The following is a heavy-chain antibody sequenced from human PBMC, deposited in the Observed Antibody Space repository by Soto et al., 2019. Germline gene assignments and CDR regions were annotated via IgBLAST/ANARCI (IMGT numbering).Heavy chain of an antibody. D-gene: IGHD2-2*01. CDR3: ARDRYCSSTSCPRGWFDP. Sequence: QVQLVQSGAEVKKPGASVKVSCKASGYTFTSYGISWVRQAPGQGLEWMGWISAYNGNTNYAQKLQGRVTMTTDTPTSTAYMELRSLRSDDTAVYYCARDRYCSSTSCPRGWFDPWGQGTLVTVSS. V-gene: IGHV1-18*01. CDR1: GYTFTSYG. J-gene: IGHJ5*02. CDR2: ISAYNGNT.